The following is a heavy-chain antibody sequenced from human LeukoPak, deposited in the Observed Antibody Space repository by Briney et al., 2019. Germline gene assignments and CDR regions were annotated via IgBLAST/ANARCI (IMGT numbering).Heavy chain of an antibody. D-gene: IGHD5-24*01. CDR2: ISSTSSYI. CDR3: ASKMAIDY. Sequence: GGSLRLSCAASGFTFSSYTMNWVRQAPGKGLEWVSSISSTSSYIYYADSVKGRFTISRDNAENSLSLQMNSLRAEGTAVYYCASKMAIDYWGQGTLVTVSS. J-gene: IGHJ4*02. V-gene: IGHV3-21*01. CDR1: GFTFSSYT.